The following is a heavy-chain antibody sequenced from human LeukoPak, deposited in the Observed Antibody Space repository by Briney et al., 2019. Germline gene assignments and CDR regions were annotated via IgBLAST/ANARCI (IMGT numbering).Heavy chain of an antibody. CDR3: ARDGGSGSYYSFGMDV. CDR1: GYTFTGYY. D-gene: IGHD3-10*01. Sequence: ASVKVSCKASGYTFTGYYMHWVRQAPGQGLEWVGWINPNSGGTNYAQKIQGWVTMTRETSISTDYMELSRLRSDDTAVYYCARDGGSGSYYSFGMDVWGQGTTVTVPS. J-gene: IGHJ6*02. V-gene: IGHV1-2*04. CDR2: INPNSGGT.